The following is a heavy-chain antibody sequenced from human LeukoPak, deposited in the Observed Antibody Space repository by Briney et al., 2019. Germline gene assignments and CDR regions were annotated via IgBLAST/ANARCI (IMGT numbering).Heavy chain of an antibody. V-gene: IGHV3-23*01. CDR3: AKRNEPGYDYVWGSYRYSFYYYYGMDV. Sequence: GGSLRLSCAASGFTFSSYAMSWVRQAPGKGLEWVSAISGSGGSTYYADSVKGRFTISRDNSKNTLYLQMNSLRAEDTAVYYCAKRNEPGYDYVWGSYRYSFYYYYGMDVWGQGTTVTVSS. CDR1: GFTFSSYA. J-gene: IGHJ6*02. CDR2: ISGSGGST. D-gene: IGHD3-16*02.